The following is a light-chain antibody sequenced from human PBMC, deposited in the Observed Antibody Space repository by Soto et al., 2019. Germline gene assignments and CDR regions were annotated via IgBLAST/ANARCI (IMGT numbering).Light chain of an antibody. V-gene: IGLV2-11*01. J-gene: IGLJ2*01. CDR2: HVS. CDR1: NSDVGGYNY. CDR3: CSYAGSNTLV. Sequence: QSALTQPRSVSGSPGQSVTISCTGTNSDVGGYNYVSWYQQHPDKAPKVLIYHVSKRPSGVPDRFSGSKSGNTASLTISGLQADDEADYYCCSYAGSNTLVFGGGTKVTVL.